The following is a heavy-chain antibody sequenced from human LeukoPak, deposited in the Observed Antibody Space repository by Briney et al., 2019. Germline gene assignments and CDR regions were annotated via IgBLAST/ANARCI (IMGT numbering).Heavy chain of an antibody. V-gene: IGHV1-24*01. CDR1: GYTLIELS. Sequence: ASVKVSCKVSGYTLIELSMHWVRQAPGKGLEWMGGSDPEDGETIYAQRFQGRVTMTEDTSTDTAYMELSRLRSDDTAVYYCARGGTGVHPFDYWGQGTLATVSS. J-gene: IGHJ4*02. CDR3: ARGGTGVHPFDY. D-gene: IGHD1-14*01. CDR2: SDPEDGET.